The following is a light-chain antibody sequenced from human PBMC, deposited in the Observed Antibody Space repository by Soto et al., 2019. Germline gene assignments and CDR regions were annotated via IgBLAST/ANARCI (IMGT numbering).Light chain of an antibody. J-gene: IGLJ1*01. V-gene: IGLV1-40*01. CDR2: GNS. Sequence: QSVLTQPPSVSGAPGQRVTISCTGSSSNIGAGYDVHWYQQLPGTAPKLLLYGNSNRPSGVPDRFSGSKSGTSASLAITGLQAEDEADYCCQSYDSNLSGYVFGTGTKLTVL. CDR3: QSYDSNLSGYV. CDR1: SSNIGAGYD.